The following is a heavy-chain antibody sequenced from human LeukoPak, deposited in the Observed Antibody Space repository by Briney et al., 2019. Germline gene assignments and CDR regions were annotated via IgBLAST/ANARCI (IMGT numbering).Heavy chain of an antibody. CDR3: ARTRTYYHDSSGYSLSY. V-gene: IGHV4-4*02. D-gene: IGHD3-22*01. CDR2: IYHSGST. J-gene: IGHJ4*02. Sequence: PSGTLSLTCAVSGGSISSSNWWSWVRQPPGKGLEWIGEIYHSGSTNYNPSLKSRVTISVDKSKNQFSLKLSSVTAADTAVYYCARTRTYYHDSSGYSLSYWGQGTLVTVSS. CDR1: GGSISSSNW.